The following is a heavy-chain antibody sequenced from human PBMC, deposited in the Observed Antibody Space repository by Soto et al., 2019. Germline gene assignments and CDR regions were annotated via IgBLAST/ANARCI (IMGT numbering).Heavy chain of an antibody. CDR1: GGSISSGDYF. V-gene: IGHV4-30-4*01. CDR3: SRVRYGGGNRFDP. Sequence: QVQLQESGPGLVKPSQTLSLTCTVSGGSISSGDYFWSWIRQPPGKGLEWIGYIYYSGSSYYNPSIKSRVTISIDTSKKQFSLKMSSVTAADTAVYYSSRVRYGGGNRFDPWGQGTLVTVSS. D-gene: IGHD4-17*01. J-gene: IGHJ5*02. CDR2: IYYSGSS.